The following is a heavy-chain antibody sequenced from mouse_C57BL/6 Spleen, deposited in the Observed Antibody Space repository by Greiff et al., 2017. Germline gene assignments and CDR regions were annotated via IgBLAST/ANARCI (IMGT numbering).Heavy chain of an antibody. Sequence: VQLQQSGPELVKPGASVKISCKASGYTFTDYYMNWVKQSPGKSLEWIGDINPNNGGTSYNQKFKGKATLTVDKSSSTAYMELRSLTSEDSAVYYCARWDYYGSSHWYFDVWGTGTTVTVSS. D-gene: IGHD1-1*01. J-gene: IGHJ1*03. CDR1: GYTFTDYY. CDR2: INPNNGGT. CDR3: ARWDYYGSSHWYFDV. V-gene: IGHV1-26*01.